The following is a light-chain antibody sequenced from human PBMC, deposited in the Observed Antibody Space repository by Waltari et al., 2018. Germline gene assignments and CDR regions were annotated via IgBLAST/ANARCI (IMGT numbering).Light chain of an antibody. J-gene: IGKJ2*01. CDR3: QQVNTYPLYT. Sequence: AIQLTQSPSFLSASVGDSVTINCRASQGISSGLAWYQQKPGNPPQLLIYDTSSLKSGVPSRFSGSGSGTDFTLTIDSLQPEDFATYYCQQVNTYPLYTFGQGTKL. CDR1: QGISSG. V-gene: IGKV1-13*02. CDR2: DTS.